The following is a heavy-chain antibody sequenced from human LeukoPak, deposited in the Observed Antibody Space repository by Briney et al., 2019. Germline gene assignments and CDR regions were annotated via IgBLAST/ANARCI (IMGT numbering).Heavy chain of an antibody. V-gene: IGHV3-30*04. Sequence: PGRSLRLSCAASGFTFSSYAMHWVRQAPGKGLEWVAVISCDGSNKYYADSVKGRFTISRDNSKNTLYLQMNSLRAEDTAVYYCAKGVGIQLWYFDYWGQGTLVTVSS. CDR1: GFTFSSYA. CDR2: ISCDGSNK. J-gene: IGHJ4*02. CDR3: AKGVGIQLWYFDY. D-gene: IGHD5-18*01.